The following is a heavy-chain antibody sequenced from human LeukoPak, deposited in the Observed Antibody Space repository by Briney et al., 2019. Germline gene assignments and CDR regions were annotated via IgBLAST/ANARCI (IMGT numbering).Heavy chain of an antibody. D-gene: IGHD3-16*01. V-gene: IGHV4-30-4*01. CDR1: GGSLSRGDYY. CDR2: IYYSGST. Sequence: SQTLSLTCTVSGGSLSRGDYYWRWIPQPPGKGLEWIGYIYYSGSTYYNPSLKSRVTISLDTSKNQFSLKLSSVTAADTAVYYCASNWGPFWYFDLWGRGTLVTVSS. CDR3: ASNWGPFWYFDL. J-gene: IGHJ2*01.